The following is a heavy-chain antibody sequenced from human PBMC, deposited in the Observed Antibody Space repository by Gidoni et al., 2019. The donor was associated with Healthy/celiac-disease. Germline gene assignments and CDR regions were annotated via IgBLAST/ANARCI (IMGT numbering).Heavy chain of an antibody. D-gene: IGHD4-17*01. CDR2: ISSSSSTI. V-gene: IGHV3-48*02. Sequence: CAASGFTFSSYSMNWVRQAPGKGLEWVSYISSSSSTIYYADSVKGRFTISRDNAKNSLYLQMNSLRDEDTAVYYCARDPYYGWGVARPTPVDYWGQGTLVTVSS. J-gene: IGHJ4*02. CDR3: ARDPYYGWGVARPTPVDY. CDR1: GFTFSSYS.